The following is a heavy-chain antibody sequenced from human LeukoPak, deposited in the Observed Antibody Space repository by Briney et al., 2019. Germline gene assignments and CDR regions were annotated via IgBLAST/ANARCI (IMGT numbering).Heavy chain of an antibody. Sequence: GGSLRLSCAASGFPFSSYGMHRVRQAPGKGLEWVAVLSYDGSNEYYADSVKGRFTISRDNSKNTLYLQMNSLRVEDMAVYYCAGSWFYRDYFEYWGQGTLVTVSS. J-gene: IGHJ4*02. CDR1: GFPFSSYG. D-gene: IGHD3-10*01. V-gene: IGHV3-30*03. CDR3: AGSWFYRDYFEY. CDR2: LSYDGSNE.